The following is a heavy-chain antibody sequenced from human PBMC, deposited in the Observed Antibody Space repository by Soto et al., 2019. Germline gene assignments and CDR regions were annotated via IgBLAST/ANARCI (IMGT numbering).Heavy chain of an antibody. Sequence: EVQLVESGGGLVQPGGSLRLSCAASGFTVSAFYMTWVRQAPGKGLERVSVISSGGSTYYADSVKGRFTISRDNSKNTLYLEMNSLRAGDTAVYYCARDTLGGAYDFWHGGQGTLVTVSS. CDR2: ISSGGST. V-gene: IGHV3-66*01. J-gene: IGHJ4*02. CDR1: GFTVSAFY. D-gene: IGHD3-3*01. CDR3: ARDTLGGAYDFWH.